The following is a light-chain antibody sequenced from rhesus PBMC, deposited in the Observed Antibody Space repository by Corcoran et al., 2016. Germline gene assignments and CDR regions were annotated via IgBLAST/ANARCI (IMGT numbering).Light chain of an antibody. CDR2: EAS. CDR1: QGITDD. V-gene: IGKV1-25*01. Sequence: DIQMTQSPSSLSASVGDRVTITCRASQGITDDLAWFQQKTGETPQLLIFEASTLQSGIPSRFRGGGSGTDFTLTITSLQSEDFATYYCQHYSTIPYTFGQGTKVEI. CDR3: QHYSTIPYT. J-gene: IGKJ2*01.